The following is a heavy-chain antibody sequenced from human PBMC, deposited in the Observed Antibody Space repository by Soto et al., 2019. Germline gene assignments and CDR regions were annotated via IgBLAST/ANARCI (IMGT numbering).Heavy chain of an antibody. CDR3: AREPNDYDSSGYYIFDY. D-gene: IGHD3-22*01. J-gene: IGHJ4*02. V-gene: IGHV4-4*07. Sequence: SETLSLTCTVSGGSISSYYWSWIRQPAGKGLEWIGRIYTSGSTNYNPSLKSRVTMSVDTSKNQFSLKLSSVTAADTAVYYCAREPNDYDSSGYYIFDYWGQGTMVTVSS. CDR1: GGSISSYY. CDR2: IYTSGST.